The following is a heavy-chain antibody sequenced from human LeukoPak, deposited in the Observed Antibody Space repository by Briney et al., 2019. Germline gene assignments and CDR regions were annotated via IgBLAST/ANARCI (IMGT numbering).Heavy chain of an antibody. Sequence: SKTLSLTCVVSGGSISSNNWWGWVRQPPGKGLEWIGEIYHSGSPNYNPSLKSRVTISVDKSRNHFSLNLSSVTAADTAVYYCARVNINNWHSCDYWGQGTLVTVSS. CDR3: ARVNINNWHSCDY. J-gene: IGHJ4*02. CDR1: GGSISSNNW. D-gene: IGHD1-1*01. CDR2: IYHSGSP. V-gene: IGHV4/OR15-8*01.